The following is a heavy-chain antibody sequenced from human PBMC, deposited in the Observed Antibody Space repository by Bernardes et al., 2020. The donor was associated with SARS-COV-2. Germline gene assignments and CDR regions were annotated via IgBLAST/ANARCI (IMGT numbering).Heavy chain of an antibody. CDR2: IYYSGNA. CDR3: ARGDHGNYYRPVDY. D-gene: IGHD1-26*01. J-gene: IGHJ4*02. Sequence: ETLSLTCSVSGDFIGSYYWNWIRQSPEKGLEWIGYIYYSGNADYNPSLQSRVTISIDRSKKQFSLNLRSVTAADTAIYYCARGDHGNYYRPVDYWGQGTLVTVSS. CDR1: GDFIGSYY. V-gene: IGHV4-59*01.